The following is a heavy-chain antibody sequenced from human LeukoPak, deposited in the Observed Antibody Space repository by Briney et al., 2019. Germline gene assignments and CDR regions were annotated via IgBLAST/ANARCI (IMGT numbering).Heavy chain of an antibody. CDR2: IKQDGSAQ. CDR3: ARVSAAGTGFLDL. J-gene: IGHJ2*01. Sequence: GGSLRLSCAASGFTVSGYWMSWVRQAPGKGLEWVANIKQDGSAQNYVDSVKGRLTTSRDNAKNSLFLQMNSLRVEDTALYYCARVSAAGTGFLDLWGRGTLVLVSA. V-gene: IGHV3-7*01. D-gene: IGHD6-13*01. CDR1: GFTVSGYW.